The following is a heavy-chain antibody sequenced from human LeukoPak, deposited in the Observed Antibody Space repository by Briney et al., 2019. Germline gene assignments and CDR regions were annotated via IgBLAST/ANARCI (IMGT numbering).Heavy chain of an antibody. CDR2: IYTSGST. V-gene: IGHV4-61*02. J-gene: IGHJ5*02. CDR3: TRDSGTTGVVKFDP. CDR1: GGSISSGSYY. D-gene: IGHD4-23*01. Sequence: KSSETLSLTCTVSGGSISSGSYYWSWIRQPAGKGLEGIGRIYTSGSTNYNPSLRSRVAISMDTSKNQFSLRLTSVTAADTAVYYCTRDSGTTGVVKFDPWGQGILVTVSS.